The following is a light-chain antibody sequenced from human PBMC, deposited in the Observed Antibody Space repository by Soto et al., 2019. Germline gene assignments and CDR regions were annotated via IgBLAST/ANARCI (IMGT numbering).Light chain of an antibody. CDR1: QSISSY. Sequence: DIQMTQSPSSLSASVGDRVTITCRASQSISSYLNWYQQKPGKAPKLLIYAASSLQSGVPSRFSGSGSGTDFTLTISSLQPEDFATYYCQQSYSTPPTFGHRTKVDSK. CDR3: QQSYSTPPT. J-gene: IGKJ1*01. V-gene: IGKV1-39*01. CDR2: AAS.